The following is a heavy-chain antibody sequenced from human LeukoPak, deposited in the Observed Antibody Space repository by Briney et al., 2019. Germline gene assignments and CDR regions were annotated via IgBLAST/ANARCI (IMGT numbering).Heavy chain of an antibody. CDR2: ISSGGTTI. Sequence: GGSLRLSCAASGFTFSSYEMNWARQAPGKGLEWVSYISSGGTTIYYADSVKGRFTISRDNAKNSLYLQMNSLRAEDTAVYYWSGDGVNFWGINHFLGQGTLVTVSS. D-gene: IGHD3-16*01. CDR1: GFTFSSYE. J-gene: IGHJ4*02. CDR3: SGDGVNFWGINHF. V-gene: IGHV3-48*03.